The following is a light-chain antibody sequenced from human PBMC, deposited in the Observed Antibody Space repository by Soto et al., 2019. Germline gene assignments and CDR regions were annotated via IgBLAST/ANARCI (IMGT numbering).Light chain of an antibody. CDR3: QQHNTWTIT. CDR2: DAS. J-gene: IGKJ5*01. CDR1: QSVSSY. Sequence: EIVRTQSPATLSVSPGERARVPCRASQSVSSYLAWYQKKPGQDPRLLIYDASNRATGIPARFSGSGSGTDFNLTISSLETEDCAVYSCQQHNTWTITFGQGTRLEIK. V-gene: IGKV3-11*01.